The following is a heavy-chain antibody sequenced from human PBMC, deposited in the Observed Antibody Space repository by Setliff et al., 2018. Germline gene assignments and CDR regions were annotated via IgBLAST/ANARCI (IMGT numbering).Heavy chain of an antibody. V-gene: IGHV3-66*01. CDR3: ARGPSNYDLLTGCDC. J-gene: IGHJ4*02. CDR2: IYSDGHT. D-gene: IGHD3-9*01. Sequence: GGSLRLSCAASGLPVSGNYMSWVRQAPGKGPEWVSIIYSDGHTFYADSVKGRFLISRDNSKNTLYLQMSSLRAEDTAVYYCARGPSNYDLLTGCDCWGQGTLVTVSS. CDR1: GLPVSGNY.